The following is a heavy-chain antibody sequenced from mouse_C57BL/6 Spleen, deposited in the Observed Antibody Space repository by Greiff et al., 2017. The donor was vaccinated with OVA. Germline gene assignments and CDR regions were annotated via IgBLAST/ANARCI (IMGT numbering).Heavy chain of an antibody. J-gene: IGHJ2*01. CDR2: IDPETGGT. D-gene: IGHD3-3*01. CDR1: GYTFTDYE. Sequence: VQLVESGAELVRPGASVTLSCKASGYTFTDYEMHWVKQTPVHGLEWIGAIDPETGGTAYTQKFKGKAILTADKSSSTAYMELRSLTSEDSAVYYCTRGGWDRRDFDYWGQGTTLTVSS. V-gene: IGHV1-15*01. CDR3: TRGGWDRRDFDY.